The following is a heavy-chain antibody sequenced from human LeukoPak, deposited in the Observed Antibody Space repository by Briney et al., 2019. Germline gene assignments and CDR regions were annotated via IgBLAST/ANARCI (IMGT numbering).Heavy chain of an antibody. CDR2: ISGSSSGSTSIT. CDR3: ARDFWSGYYTED. D-gene: IGHD3-3*01. J-gene: IGHJ4*02. CDR1: GIIFSTYA. Sequence: GSLRLSCEFSGIIFSTYAMNWVRQAPGKGLEWISYISGSSSGSTSITQYADSVKGRFTISRDNAKNSLHLQMDSLSAEDTAVYYCARDFWSGYYTEDWGQGALVIVSS. V-gene: IGHV3-48*04.